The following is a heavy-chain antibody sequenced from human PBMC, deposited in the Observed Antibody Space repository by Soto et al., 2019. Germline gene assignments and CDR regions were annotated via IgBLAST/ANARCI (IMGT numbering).Heavy chain of an antibody. D-gene: IGHD2-15*01. V-gene: IGHV3-30-3*01. Sequence: QVQLVESGGGVVQPGRSLRLSCAASGFTFSSYAMHWVRQAPGKGLEWVAVISYDGSNKYYADSVKGRFTISRDNSKNTLYLQMNSLRAEDTAVYYCARSLSGGVFDPWGQGTLVTVSS. J-gene: IGHJ5*02. CDR2: ISYDGSNK. CDR3: ARSLSGGVFDP. CDR1: GFTFSSYA.